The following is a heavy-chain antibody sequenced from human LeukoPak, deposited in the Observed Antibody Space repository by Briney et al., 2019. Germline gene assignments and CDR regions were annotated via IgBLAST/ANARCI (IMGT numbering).Heavy chain of an antibody. CDR1: GSSISSYY. V-gene: IGHV4-59*01. D-gene: IGHD3-10*01. CDR3: ARTDYYGNRDFDY. J-gene: IGHJ4*02. CDR2: IYYNEST. Sequence: SETLSLTCTVSGSSISSYYWNWVRQPPGKGLEWLGYIYYNESTNYNPSLKSRVTTSVDTSKNQFSLKLSSVNAADTAVYYCARTDYYGNRDFDYWGQGTLVTVSS.